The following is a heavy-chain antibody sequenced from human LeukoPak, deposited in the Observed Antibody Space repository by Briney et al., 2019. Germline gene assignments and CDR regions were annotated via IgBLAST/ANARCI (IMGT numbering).Heavy chain of an antibody. V-gene: IGHV3-9*01. D-gene: IGHD3-10*01. J-gene: IGHJ4*02. CDR2: ISWNSGSI. Sequence: PGGSLRLSCAASGFTFDDYAMHWVRQAPGKGLEWVSGISWNSGSIGYADSVKGRFTISRDNAKNSLYLQMNSLRAEDTALYYCAKDTISRGSGSWDYWGQGTLVTVSS. CDR1: GFTFDDYA. CDR3: AKDTISRGSGSWDY.